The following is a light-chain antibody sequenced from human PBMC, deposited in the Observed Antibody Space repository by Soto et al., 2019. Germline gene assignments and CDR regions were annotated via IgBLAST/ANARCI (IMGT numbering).Light chain of an antibody. CDR2: GAS. CDR1: QRVGSN. V-gene: IGKV3-15*01. J-gene: IGKJ2*01. CDR3: QHYNHWPPYA. Sequence: EIVMTQSPATLSVSPGEGATLSCRASQRVGSNLAWYQQKPGQAPRLLIYGASTRATGIPGRFSGSGFGTEFTPAISSLQSEVCAVDYCQHYNHWPPYAFGQGTKLEIK.